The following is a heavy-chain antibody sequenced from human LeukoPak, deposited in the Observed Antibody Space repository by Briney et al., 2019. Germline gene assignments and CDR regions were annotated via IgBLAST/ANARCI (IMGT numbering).Heavy chain of an antibody. V-gene: IGHV3-11*01. CDR1: GFTFSDYY. D-gene: IGHD3-22*01. CDR2: ISGSGSDI. CDR3: ARGWAGGDYYGSSGNYFDY. Sequence: GGSLRLSCATSGFTFSDYYMSWIRQAPGKGLEWLSYISGSGSDINYADSVKGRFTVSRDNAKSALYLQMNSLRAEDTALYYCARGWAGGDYYGSSGNYFDYWGQGTLVTVSS. J-gene: IGHJ4*02.